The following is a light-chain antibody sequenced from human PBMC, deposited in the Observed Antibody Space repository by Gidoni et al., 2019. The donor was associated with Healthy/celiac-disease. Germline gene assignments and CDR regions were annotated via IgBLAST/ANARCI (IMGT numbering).Light chain of an antibody. CDR2: AAS. Sequence: DIQMTQSPSSLSASAGDRVIITCRASQSINNYLNWYQQKPGKAPKLLIYAASNLQSGVSSRFRCSGSGTDFALTISNLQPEDFATYYCQQSYSIPETFGLGTKVEIK. V-gene: IGKV1-39*01. CDR3: QQSYSIPET. J-gene: IGKJ1*01. CDR1: QSINNY.